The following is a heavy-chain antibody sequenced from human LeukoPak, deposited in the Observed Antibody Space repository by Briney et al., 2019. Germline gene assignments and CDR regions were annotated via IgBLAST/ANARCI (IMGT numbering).Heavy chain of an antibody. Sequence: GGSLRLSCSASGFTFSIYAMSWVRQAPGKGLEWVSAISGSGGSTYYADSVKGRFTISRDNSKNTLYLQMNSLRAEDTAVYYCAKDREDYCSGGSCYSFDYWGQGTLVTVSS. V-gene: IGHV3-23*01. D-gene: IGHD2-15*01. J-gene: IGHJ4*02. CDR3: AKDREDYCSGGSCYSFDY. CDR2: ISGSGGST. CDR1: GFTFSIYA.